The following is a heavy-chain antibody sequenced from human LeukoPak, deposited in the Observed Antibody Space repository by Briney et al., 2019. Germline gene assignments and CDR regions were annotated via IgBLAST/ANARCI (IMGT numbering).Heavy chain of an antibody. D-gene: IGHD3-10*01. CDR3: AREGYYGSGSPPSLYFDY. CDR1: GFTFRNYV. Sequence: GGSLGLSCAASGFTFRNYVIHWVRQAPGKGLEWVAVTSSDLNVKLYADSVKGRFTISRDNSRSTLYLQMNSQRPEDTAIYYCAREGYYGSGSPPSLYFDYWGQGTLVTVSS. CDR2: TSSDLNVK. J-gene: IGHJ4*02. V-gene: IGHV3-30-3*01.